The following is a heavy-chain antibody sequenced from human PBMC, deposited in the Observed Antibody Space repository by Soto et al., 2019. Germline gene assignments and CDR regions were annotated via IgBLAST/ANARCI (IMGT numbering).Heavy chain of an antibody. V-gene: IGHV3-53*01. Sequence: PGGSLRLSCAVSGFTVSRNYMSWVRQAPGKGLEWVSGIYSGGSTHYADSVKGRFSISRDDSKNTLYLQMNSLRAEDTAVYYCARGIAAAGNAFDIWGQGTMVTVSS. D-gene: IGHD6-13*01. CDR1: GFTVSRNY. CDR2: IYSGGST. CDR3: ARGIAAAGNAFDI. J-gene: IGHJ3*02.